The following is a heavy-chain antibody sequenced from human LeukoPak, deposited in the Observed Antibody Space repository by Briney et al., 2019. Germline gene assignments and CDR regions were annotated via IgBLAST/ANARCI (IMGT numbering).Heavy chain of an antibody. Sequence: PGGSLRLSCAASGFTFSAYTMHWVRQAPGKGLEWVAFVSYDGTKKYYADSVKGRVTISRDNSKNTLYLQMNSLRAEDTAVYYCARADCSSNSCQADYWGQGTLVTVSS. V-gene: IGHV3-30-3*01. CDR3: ARADCSSNSCQADY. CDR1: GFTFSAYT. D-gene: IGHD2-2*01. J-gene: IGHJ4*02. CDR2: VSYDGTKK.